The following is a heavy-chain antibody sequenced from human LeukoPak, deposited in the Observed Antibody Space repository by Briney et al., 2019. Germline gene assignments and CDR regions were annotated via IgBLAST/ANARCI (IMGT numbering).Heavy chain of an antibody. V-gene: IGHV3-21*01. CDR2: ISSSSSYI. J-gene: IGHJ4*02. Sequence: GGSLRLSCAASGFTFSSYIMNWVRQAPGKGLEWVSSISSSSSYIYYADSVKGRFTISRDNAKNSLYLQMNSLRAEDTAVYYWARVGAPHYVGIGYFDTPLDYWGQGTLVTVSS. D-gene: IGHD3-22*01. CDR3: ARVGAPHYVGIGYFDTPLDY. CDR1: GFTFSSYI.